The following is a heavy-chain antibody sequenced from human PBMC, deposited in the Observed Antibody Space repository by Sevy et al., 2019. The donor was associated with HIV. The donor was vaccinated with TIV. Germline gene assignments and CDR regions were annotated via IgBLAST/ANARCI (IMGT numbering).Heavy chain of an antibody. V-gene: IGHV3-23*01. D-gene: IGHD3-9*01. CDR2: ISGSGDST. Sequence: GGSLRLSCAASGFTFSSYAMSWVRQAPGKGLEWVSAISGSGDSTYYADSVKGRFTVSRDNSKSTLYLHMHSLRAEDTAVYYCAKVASGYFDWVQYYFDYWGQGTLVTVSS. CDR3: AKVASGYFDWVQYYFDY. CDR1: GFTFSSYA. J-gene: IGHJ4*02.